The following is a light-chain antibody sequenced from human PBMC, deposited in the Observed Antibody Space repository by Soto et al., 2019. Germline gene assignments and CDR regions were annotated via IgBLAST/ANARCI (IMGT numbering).Light chain of an antibody. CDR1: ISNVGAGYD. V-gene: IGLV1-40*01. J-gene: IGLJ3*02. Sequence: QAALTQPPSVSGAPGQRVTISCIGSISNVGAGYDVHWYQQLPGAAPKLLISGNNNRPSGVPDRFSGSKSGTSASLAIAGLQAEDEADYYCQSYDSSLSAVVFGGGTNVTVL. CDR3: QSYDSSLSAVV. CDR2: GNN.